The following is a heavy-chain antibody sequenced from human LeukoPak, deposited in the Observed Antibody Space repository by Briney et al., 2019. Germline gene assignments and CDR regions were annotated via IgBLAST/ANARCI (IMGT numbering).Heavy chain of an antibody. J-gene: IGHJ4*02. CDR2: IYYSGST. Sequence: PSETLSLTCTVSGGSISSSSYYWGWIRQPPGKGLEWIGSIYYSGSTYYNPSLKSRVTISVDTSKNQFSLKLSSVIAADTAVYYCARRGTGYPFDYWGQGTLVTVSS. CDR1: GGSISSSSYY. CDR3: ARRGTGYPFDY. D-gene: IGHD3/OR15-3a*01. V-gene: IGHV4-39*01.